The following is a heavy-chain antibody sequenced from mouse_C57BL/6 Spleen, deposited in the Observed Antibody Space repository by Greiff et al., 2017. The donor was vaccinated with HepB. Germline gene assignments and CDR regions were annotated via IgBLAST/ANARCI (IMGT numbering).Heavy chain of an antibody. CDR3: ARVLYYYGSRYYYAMDY. CDR1: GFTFSSYA. J-gene: IGHJ4*01. CDR2: ISDGGSYT. V-gene: IGHV5-4*03. D-gene: IGHD1-1*01. Sequence: DVKLVESGGGLVKPGGSLKLSCAASGFTFSSYAMSWVRQTPEKRLEWVATISDGGSYTYYPDNVKGRFTISRDNAKNNLYLQMSHLKSEDTAMYYCARVLYYYGSRYYYAMDYWGQGTSVTVSS.